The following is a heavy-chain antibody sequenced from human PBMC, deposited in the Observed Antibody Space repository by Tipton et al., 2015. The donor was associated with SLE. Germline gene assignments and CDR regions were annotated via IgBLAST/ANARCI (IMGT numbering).Heavy chain of an antibody. CDR2: ISAYNGNT. CDR1: GYTFTSYG. D-gene: IGHD1-26*01. V-gene: IGHV1-18*01. J-gene: IGHJ5*02. Sequence: QLVQSGDEMKKAGASVKVSCKASGYTFTSYGFSWVRQAPGQGLEWMGWISAYNGNTKYAQKFQGRVTMTTDTSTTTAYMELKSLRSDDTAVYYCARDGRPARPGFDPWGQGTLVTVSS. CDR3: ARDGRPARPGFDP.